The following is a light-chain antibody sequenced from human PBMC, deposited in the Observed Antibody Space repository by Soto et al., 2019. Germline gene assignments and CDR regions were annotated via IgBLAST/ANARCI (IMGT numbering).Light chain of an antibody. J-gene: IGLJ2*01. CDR1: SSDVGGYNY. Sequence: QSVLTQPPSASGSPGQSVTISCTGTSSDVGGYNYVSWYQQHPGKAPKLMIYEVSERPSVVPDRFSGSKSGNTASLTVSGLQAEDEADYYCNSYAGTNNLVFGGGTKLTVL. CDR3: NSYAGTNNLV. CDR2: EVS. V-gene: IGLV2-8*01.